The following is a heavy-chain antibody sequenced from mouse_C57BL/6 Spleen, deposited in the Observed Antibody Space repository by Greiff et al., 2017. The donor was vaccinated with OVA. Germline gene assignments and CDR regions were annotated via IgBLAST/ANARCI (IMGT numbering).Heavy chain of an antibody. Sequence: EVHLVESGGGLVKPGGSLKLSCAASGFTFSSYTMSWVRQTPEKRLEWVATISGGGGNTYYPDSVKGRFTISRDNAKNTLYLQMSSLRSEDTALYYCARHGGNPAWFAYWGQGTLVTVSA. CDR2: ISGGGGNT. D-gene: IGHD2-1*01. CDR3: ARHGGNPAWFAY. J-gene: IGHJ3*01. CDR1: GFTFSSYT. V-gene: IGHV5-9*01.